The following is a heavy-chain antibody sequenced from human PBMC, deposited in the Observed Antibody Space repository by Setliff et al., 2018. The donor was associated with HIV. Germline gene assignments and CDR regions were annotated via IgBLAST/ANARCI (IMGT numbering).Heavy chain of an antibody. J-gene: IGHJ5*02. V-gene: IGHV4-4*02. CDR2: VYHTGST. D-gene: IGHD6-19*01. CDR3: ARPRRVRSRAWYWFDI. CDR1: GVSISDNNW. Sequence: SETLSLTCDVSGVSISDNNWWSWVRQPPGRGLEWIGEVYHTGSTNYNPSLKSRVITSIDKSKNQFSLNLFSVTAADTAVYYCARPRRVRSRAWYWFDIWGQGTLVTVSS.